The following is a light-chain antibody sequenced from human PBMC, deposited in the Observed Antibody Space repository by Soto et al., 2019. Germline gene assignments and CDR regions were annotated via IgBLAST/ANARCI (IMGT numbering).Light chain of an antibody. Sequence: DIQMTQSTSTLSTSVGDRVTITCRASQSISSWLAWYQQKPGKAPKLLIYDASSLESGVPSRFCGCGSGTEFSLTISSLQPDDFATYYCQQYNSYSRTFGQGTKVDIK. CDR1: QSISSW. CDR2: DAS. CDR3: QQYNSYSRT. J-gene: IGKJ1*01. V-gene: IGKV1-5*01.